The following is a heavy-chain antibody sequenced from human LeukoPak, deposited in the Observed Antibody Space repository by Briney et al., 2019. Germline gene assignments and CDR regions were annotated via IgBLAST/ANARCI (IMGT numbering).Heavy chain of an antibody. CDR3: ARDLEYCSTTSCFT. V-gene: IGHV4-30-2*01. Sequence: SETLSLTCNVSGDSINSGGFYWNWIRQPPGKGLEWIAYIHQSGITVSNPSLKSRLTLSLDASKNQFSLRLTSVTVADTAVYYCARDLEYCSTTSCFTWGQGTLVTVS. J-gene: IGHJ5*02. CDR1: GDSINSGGFY. D-gene: IGHD2-2*01. CDR2: IHQSGIT.